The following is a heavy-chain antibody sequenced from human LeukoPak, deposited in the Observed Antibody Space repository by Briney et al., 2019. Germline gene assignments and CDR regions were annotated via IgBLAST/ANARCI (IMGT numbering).Heavy chain of an antibody. J-gene: IGHJ6*03. Sequence: TSETLSLTCAVYGGSFSGYYWSWIRQPPGKGLEWIGEINHSGSTNYNPSLKSRVTISVDTSKNQFSLKLSSVTAADTAVYYCARVGLTMDRGVVTYYYYMDVWGKGTTVIVSS. D-gene: IGHD3-10*01. CDR2: INHSGST. V-gene: IGHV4-34*01. CDR3: ARVGLTMDRGVVTYYYYMDV. CDR1: GGSFSGYY.